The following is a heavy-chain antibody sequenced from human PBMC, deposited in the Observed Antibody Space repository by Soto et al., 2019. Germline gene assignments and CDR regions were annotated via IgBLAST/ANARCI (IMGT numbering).Heavy chain of an antibody. J-gene: IGHJ4*02. CDR1: GFSFSDFY. CDR2: ISSSGSHT. CDR3: ARVGSTSAAGVLDY. D-gene: IGHD6-13*01. Sequence: VQLVDSGGGLVKPGGSLRLSCAASGFSFSDFYMSWIRQAPGKGLEWISYISSSGSHTPYADSVKGRFTISRDNAKNSVYLQMNSLRAEDTAVYYCARVGSTSAAGVLDYWGLGTLVTVSS. V-gene: IGHV3-11*06.